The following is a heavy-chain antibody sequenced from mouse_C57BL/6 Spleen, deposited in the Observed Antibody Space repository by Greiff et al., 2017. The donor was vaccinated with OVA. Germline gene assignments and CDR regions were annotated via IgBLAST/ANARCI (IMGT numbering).Heavy chain of an antibody. V-gene: IGHV14-3*01. D-gene: IGHD1-1*01. CDR3: ARPPLYYGSSYDWYFDV. J-gene: IGHJ1*03. Sequence: VQLQQSVAELVRPGASVKLSCTASGFNIKNTYMHWVKQRPEQGLEWIGRIDPANGNTKYAPKFKGKATITADTSSNTAYLQLSSLTSEDTAIYYCARPPLYYGSSYDWYFDVWGTGTTVTVSS. CDR2: IDPANGNT. CDR1: GFNIKNTY.